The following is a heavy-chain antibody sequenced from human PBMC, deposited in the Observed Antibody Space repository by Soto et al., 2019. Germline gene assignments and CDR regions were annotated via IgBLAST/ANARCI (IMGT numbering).Heavy chain of an antibody. D-gene: IGHD2-2*01. J-gene: IGHJ3*02. CDR3: AREGGYCSSTSCYDAFDI. CDR2: INPNSGGT. V-gene: IGHV1-2*02. Sequence: GASVKVSFKASGYPFTGYYMHWVRQAPGQGLEWMGWINPNSGGTNYAQKFQGRVTMTRDTSISTAYMELSRLRSDDTAVYYCAREGGYCSSTSCYDAFDIWGQGTMVTVSS. CDR1: GYPFTGYY.